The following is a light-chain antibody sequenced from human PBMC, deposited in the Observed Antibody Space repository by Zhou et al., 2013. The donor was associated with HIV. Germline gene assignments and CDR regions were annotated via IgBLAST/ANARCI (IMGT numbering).Light chain of an antibody. CDR2: AAS. CDR1: KSISSW. J-gene: IGKJ3*01. V-gene: IGKV1-39*01. Sequence: DIQMTQSPSTLSASVGDRVTITCRASKSISSWLAWYQQKPGKAPKLLIYAASSLQSGVPSRFSGSGSGTDFTLTISSLQPEDFATYYCQQSYSTPGFTFGPGTKVDIK. CDR3: QQSYSTPGFT.